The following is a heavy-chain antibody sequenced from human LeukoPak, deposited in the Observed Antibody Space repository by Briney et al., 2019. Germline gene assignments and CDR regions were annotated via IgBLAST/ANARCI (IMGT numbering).Heavy chain of an antibody. CDR2: VNLQGST. D-gene: IGHD3-16*01. CDR3: AREGGPYRPLDY. Sequence: SETLSLTCTVSGGSISSSSYYWGWIRQPPGKGLEWIGEVNLQGSTNYNPSLMGRVAISVDTSENHVSLQLTSVTAADTAVYYCAREGGPYRPLDYSGQGTLVTVS. CDR1: GGSISSSSYY. J-gene: IGHJ4*02. V-gene: IGHV4-39*07.